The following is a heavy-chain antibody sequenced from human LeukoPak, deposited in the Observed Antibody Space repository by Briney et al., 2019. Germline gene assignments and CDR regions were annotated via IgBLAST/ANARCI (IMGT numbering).Heavy chain of an antibody. CDR2: IYYSGST. Sequence: SETLSLTCTVSGGSISSYYWSWIRQPPGKGLEWIGYIYYSGSTNYNPSLKSRVTISVDTSKNQFSLKLSSVTAADTAVHYCARVLYDSSGYYSDYYYYMDVWGKGTTVTVSS. D-gene: IGHD3-22*01. J-gene: IGHJ6*03. CDR1: GGSISSYY. V-gene: IGHV4-59*01. CDR3: ARVLYDSSGYYSDYYYYMDV.